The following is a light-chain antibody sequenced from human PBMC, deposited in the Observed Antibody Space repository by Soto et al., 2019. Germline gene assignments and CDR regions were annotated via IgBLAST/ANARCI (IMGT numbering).Light chain of an antibody. J-gene: IGKJ1*01. Sequence: IALTQSPGTLSLSPVERAALSCRASQSVASNYLAWHQQKPGQAPRLLLYGASSRVTGVPDRFSGSGSGTDFTLTIRRLEPEDFAVYYCQQYGSSPWTFGQGTKVDIK. CDR2: GAS. CDR3: QQYGSSPWT. CDR1: QSVASNY. V-gene: IGKV3-20*01.